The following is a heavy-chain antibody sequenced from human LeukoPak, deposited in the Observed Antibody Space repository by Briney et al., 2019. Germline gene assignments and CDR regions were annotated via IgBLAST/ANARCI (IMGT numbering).Heavy chain of an antibody. V-gene: IGHV3-21*01. D-gene: IGHD6-19*01. Sequence: GGSLRLSCAASGFTFSSYGMHWVRQAPGKGLEWVSPISSSSSYIYYADSVKGRFTISRDNAKNSLYLQMNSLRAEDTAVYYCAREQQWLVRGDAFDIWGQGTMVTVSS. CDR2: ISSSSSYI. CDR1: GFTFSSYG. J-gene: IGHJ3*02. CDR3: AREQQWLVRGDAFDI.